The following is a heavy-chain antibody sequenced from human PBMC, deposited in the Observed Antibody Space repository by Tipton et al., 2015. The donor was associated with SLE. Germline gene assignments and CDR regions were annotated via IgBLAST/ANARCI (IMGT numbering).Heavy chain of an antibody. V-gene: IGHV4-31*03. Sequence: TLSLTCTVSGGPFNIGVLYWGWIRQHPGKGLEWLGYIPYSGSTYYNPSLKSRITISVDTSQNQFSLKLSSVTAADTAVYYCARFMISVGFDYWGQGTLVTVSS. D-gene: IGHD3-16*01. CDR1: GGPFNIGVLY. J-gene: IGHJ4*02. CDR2: IPYSGST. CDR3: ARFMISVGFDY.